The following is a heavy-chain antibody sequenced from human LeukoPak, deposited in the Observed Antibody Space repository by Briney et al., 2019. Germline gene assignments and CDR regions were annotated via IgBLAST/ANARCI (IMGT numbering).Heavy chain of an antibody. D-gene: IGHD1-26*01. J-gene: IGHJ4*02. Sequence: GGCLRLSCAASGFAFSSYGISWVRQAPGKGLEWVSRIGGTGFGTYYADSVKGRFTISRDNSNNRLYLQMNSLRAEDTAVYYCAQDKGSGPYPPYWGQGTLVTVSS. CDR2: IGGTGFGT. CDR1: GFAFSSYG. CDR3: AQDKGSGPYPPY. V-gene: IGHV3-23*01.